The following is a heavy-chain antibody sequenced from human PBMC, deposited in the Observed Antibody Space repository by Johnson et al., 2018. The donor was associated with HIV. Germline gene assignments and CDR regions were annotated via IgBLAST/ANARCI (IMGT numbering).Heavy chain of an antibody. CDR1: GFTFSSYP. CDR2: IKSKTDGGTT. Sequence: VQLVESGGGVVQPGRSLRLSCAASGFTFSSYPMHWVRQAPGKGLEWVGRIKSKTDGGTTDYAAPVKGRFTISRDDSKNTLYLQMNSLRAEDTAVYYCARAVTPFGDWEAFDIWGQGTMVTVSS. D-gene: IGHD3-10*01. V-gene: IGHV3-15*07. J-gene: IGHJ3*02. CDR3: ARAVTPFGDWEAFDI.